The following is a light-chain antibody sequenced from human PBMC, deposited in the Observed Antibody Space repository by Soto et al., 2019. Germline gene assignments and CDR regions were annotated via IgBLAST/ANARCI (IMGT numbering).Light chain of an antibody. V-gene: IGKV3-20*01. Sequence: EIVFTQSPGTLSFSPGERATRSCRASQSVSINDLAWYQQKPGQAPRLLIYGASIRATGIPDRFSGSGSGTDFTLTISRLEPEDFAVYYCQQYGRSWWTFGQGTKVDIK. CDR1: QSVSIND. J-gene: IGKJ1*01. CDR3: QQYGRSWWT. CDR2: GAS.